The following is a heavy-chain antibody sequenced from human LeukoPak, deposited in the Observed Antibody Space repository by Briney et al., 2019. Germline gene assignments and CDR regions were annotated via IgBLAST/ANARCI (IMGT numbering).Heavy chain of an antibody. CDR1: GFIFSDAW. V-gene: IGHV3-15*01. Sequence: GGSLRLTCAASGFIFSDAWMSWVRQAPGQGLEWVGRVRSVAAGGATEYAGPVEGRFIISRDDSKYTLSLQMNSLQIEDTAVYFCVTDTVVPLAQIDHWGQGTPLSVSP. J-gene: IGHJ4*02. CDR2: VRSVAAGGAT. CDR3: VTDTVVPLAQIDH. D-gene: IGHD4/OR15-4a*01.